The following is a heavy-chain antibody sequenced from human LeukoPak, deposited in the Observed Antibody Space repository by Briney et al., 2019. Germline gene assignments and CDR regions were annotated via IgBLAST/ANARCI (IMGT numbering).Heavy chain of an antibody. Sequence: KFGGSLRLSCAASGFTFSSYSMNWVRQAPGKELEWVSSISSSSSYIYYADSVKGRFTISRDNAKNSLYLQMNSLRAEDTAVYYCARDRLAAAGRAPFDYWGQGTLVTVSS. V-gene: IGHV3-21*01. J-gene: IGHJ4*02. CDR3: ARDRLAAAGRAPFDY. D-gene: IGHD6-13*01. CDR2: ISSSSSYI. CDR1: GFTFSSYS.